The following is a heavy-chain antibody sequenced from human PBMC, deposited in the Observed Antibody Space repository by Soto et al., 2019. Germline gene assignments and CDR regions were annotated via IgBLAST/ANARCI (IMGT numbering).Heavy chain of an antibody. D-gene: IGHD5-12*01. Sequence: GESLKISCKGSGYSFTIYCIGWVLQMPWKGLEWMGIIYPGDSDTRYSPSFQGQVTISADKSISTAYLQWSSLKASDTAMYYCARHAEMATMKAFDIWGQGTMVTVSS. CDR3: ARHAEMATMKAFDI. CDR1: GYSFTIYC. CDR2: IYPGDSDT. V-gene: IGHV5-51*01. J-gene: IGHJ3*02.